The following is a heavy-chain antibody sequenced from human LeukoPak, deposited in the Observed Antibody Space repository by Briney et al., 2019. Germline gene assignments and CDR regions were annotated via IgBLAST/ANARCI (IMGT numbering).Heavy chain of an antibody. CDR2: ISSSNNYI. Sequence: GGSLRLSCAASGFIFSSYTMNWVRQAPGKGLEGVSYISSSNNYIYYADSVKGRFTISRDNAKNSLYLQMNSLRAEDTAVYYCASGGATFDYWGQGTLVTVSS. CDR3: ASGGATFDY. V-gene: IGHV3-21*01. D-gene: IGHD1-26*01. CDR1: GFIFSSYT. J-gene: IGHJ4*02.